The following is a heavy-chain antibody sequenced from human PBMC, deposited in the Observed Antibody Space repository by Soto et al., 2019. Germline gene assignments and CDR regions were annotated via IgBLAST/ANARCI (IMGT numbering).Heavy chain of an antibody. D-gene: IGHD2-15*01. CDR2: ISGSGDVI. CDR1: AFKFSDYY. CDR3: ARAPDCGEGSCYRHFDL. V-gene: IGHV3-11*01. Sequence: LGGSLRLSCAASAFKFSDYYMSWVRQAPGKGLEWVSYISGSGDVIYYADSVKGRFTISRDNDKKSVHLQMDTLRAEDTALYYCARAPDCGEGSCYRHFDLWGQGTRVTVSS. J-gene: IGHJ4*02.